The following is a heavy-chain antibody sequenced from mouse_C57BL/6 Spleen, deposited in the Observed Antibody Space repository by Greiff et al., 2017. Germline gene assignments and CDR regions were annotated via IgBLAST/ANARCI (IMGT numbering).Heavy chain of an antibody. D-gene: IGHD2-1*01. CDR1: GFSLTSYG. Sequence: QVQLQQSGPGLVQPSQSLSITCTVSGFSLTSYGVHWVRQSPGKGLEWLGVIWRGGSTDYNAAFMSRLSITKDNSKSQVFFKMNSLQADDTAIYYCANIYYGNYEAMDYWGQGTSVTVSS. V-gene: IGHV2-5*01. J-gene: IGHJ4*01. CDR2: IWRGGST. CDR3: ANIYYGNYEAMDY.